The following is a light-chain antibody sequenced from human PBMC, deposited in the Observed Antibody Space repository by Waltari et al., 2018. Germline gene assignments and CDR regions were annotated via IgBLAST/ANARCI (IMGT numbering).Light chain of an antibody. CDR1: RGISSY. CDR2: TAS. Sequence: DLQLTQSPSFLSASVGDRVPITCRASRGISSYLAWYQQKPGKAPKLLIDTASTLQSGVPSRLSGSGSGTEFTLPLRSLQPEEFATYYCQQLNSYPRTFGQGTKVEIQ. CDR3: QQLNSYPRT. J-gene: IGKJ1*01. V-gene: IGKV1-9*01.